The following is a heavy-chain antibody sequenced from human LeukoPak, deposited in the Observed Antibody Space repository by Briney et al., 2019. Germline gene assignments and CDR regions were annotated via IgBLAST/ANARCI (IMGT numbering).Heavy chain of an antibody. CDR3: AKSAKKGIAVAYDAFDI. D-gene: IGHD6-19*01. J-gene: IGHJ3*02. Sequence: GGSLRLSCAASGFTFSTYAMSWVRQAPGKGLEWVSGISGSGGSTYYADPVKGRFTISRDNSKNTLYLQMNSLRAEDTAVYYCAKSAKKGIAVAYDAFDIWGQGTMVTVSS. CDR1: GFTFSTYA. V-gene: IGHV3-23*01. CDR2: ISGSGGST.